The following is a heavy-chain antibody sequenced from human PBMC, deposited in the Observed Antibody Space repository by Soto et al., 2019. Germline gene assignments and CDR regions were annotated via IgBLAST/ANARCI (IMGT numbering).Heavy chain of an antibody. J-gene: IGHJ3*02. D-gene: IGHD2-2*01. Sequence: VQLQQWGAGLLKPSETLSLTCAVYGGSFSGYYWSWIRQPPGKGLEWIGEINHSGSTNYNPSLKSRVTISVDTSKNQFSLKLSSVTAADTAVYYCARGQSMPYIVVVPAAMHAFDIWGQGTMVTVSS. CDR1: GGSFSGYY. CDR3: ARGQSMPYIVVVPAAMHAFDI. CDR2: INHSGST. V-gene: IGHV4-34*01.